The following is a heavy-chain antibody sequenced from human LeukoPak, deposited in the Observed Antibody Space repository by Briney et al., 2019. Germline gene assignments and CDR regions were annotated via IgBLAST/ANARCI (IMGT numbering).Heavy chain of an antibody. CDR2: ISGSGGST. J-gene: IGHJ3*02. V-gene: IGHV3-23*01. D-gene: IGHD3-3*01. CDR3: AKEGRILRFLEWSHDAFDI. Sequence: GGSLRLSCAASGFTFSSYAMSWVRQAPGKGLEWVSAISGSGGSTYYADSVKGRFTISRDNSKNTLYLQRNSLRAEDTAVYYCAKEGRILRFLEWSHDAFDIWGQGTMVTVSS. CDR1: GFTFSSYA.